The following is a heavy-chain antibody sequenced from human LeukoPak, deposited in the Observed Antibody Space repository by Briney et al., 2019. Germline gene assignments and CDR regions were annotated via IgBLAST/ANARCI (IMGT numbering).Heavy chain of an antibody. V-gene: IGHV3-23*01. J-gene: IGHJ4*02. CDR3: AKDSKQQLVGFYFDY. CDR2: ISGSGGST. D-gene: IGHD6-13*01. CDR1: GFTFSSYA. Sequence: GGSLRLSRAASGFTFSSYAMSWVRQAPGKGLEWVSAISGSGGSTYYADSVKGRFTISRDNSKNTLYLQMNSLRAEDTAVYYCAKDSKQQLVGFYFDYWGQGTLVTVSS.